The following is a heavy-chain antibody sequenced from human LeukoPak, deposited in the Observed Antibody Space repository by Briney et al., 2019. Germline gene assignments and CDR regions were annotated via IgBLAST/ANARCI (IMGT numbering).Heavy chain of an antibody. V-gene: IGHV4-39*01. D-gene: IGHD3-22*01. CDR2: IYYSRST. J-gene: IGHJ2*01. Sequence: SETLSLTCTVSGGSISSSSYYWGWIRQPPGKGLEWIGSIYYSRSTYYNPSLKSRVTISVDTSKNQFSLKLSPLTAADTAVYYCARGVTMIVVVIHGWYFDLWGRGTLVTVSS. CDR3: ARGVTMIVVVIHGWYFDL. CDR1: GGSISSSSYY.